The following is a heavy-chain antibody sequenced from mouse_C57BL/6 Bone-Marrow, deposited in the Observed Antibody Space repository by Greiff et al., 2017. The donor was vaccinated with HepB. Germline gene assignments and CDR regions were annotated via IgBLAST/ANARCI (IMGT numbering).Heavy chain of an antibody. CDR2: IDPSDSYT. Sequence: VKLQQPGAELVKPGASVKLSCKASGYTFTSYWMQWVKQRPGQGLEWIGEIDPSDSYTNYNQKFKGKATLTVDTSSSTAYMQLSSLTSEDSAVYYCARLDYYGSLPSWFAYWGQGTLVTVSA. CDR1: GYTFTSYW. V-gene: IGHV1-50*01. J-gene: IGHJ3*01. CDR3: ARLDYYGSLPSWFAY. D-gene: IGHD1-1*01.